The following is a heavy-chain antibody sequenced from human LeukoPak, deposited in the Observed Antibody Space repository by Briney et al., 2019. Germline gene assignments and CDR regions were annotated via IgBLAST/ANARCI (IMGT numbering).Heavy chain of an antibody. Sequence: SETLSLTCTVSDDSISSDSYYWSWIRQPAGRGLEWIGRIYISGNTNYNPSLKSRVTMSLDTSKNQFSLTLSSVTAADTAVYYCARDDYGLHSWFDPWGQGTLVTVSS. CDR1: DDSISSDSYY. J-gene: IGHJ5*02. CDR3: ARDDYGLHSWFDP. V-gene: IGHV4-61*02. D-gene: IGHD4-17*01. CDR2: IYISGNT.